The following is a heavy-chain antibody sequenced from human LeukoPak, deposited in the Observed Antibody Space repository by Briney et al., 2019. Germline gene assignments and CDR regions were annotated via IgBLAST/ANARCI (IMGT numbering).Heavy chain of an antibody. D-gene: IGHD2-15*01. CDR2: MNPNSGNT. V-gene: IGHV1-8*01. CDR3: ARGVGYCSGGSCYNPHFDY. Sequence: ASVKVSCKASGYTFTSYDINWVRQATGQGLEWMGWMNPNSGNTGYAQKFQGRVTMTRNTSISTAYMELSSLRSEDTAVYYCARGVGYCSGGSCYNPHFDYWGQGTLVTVSS. CDR1: GYTFTSYD. J-gene: IGHJ4*02.